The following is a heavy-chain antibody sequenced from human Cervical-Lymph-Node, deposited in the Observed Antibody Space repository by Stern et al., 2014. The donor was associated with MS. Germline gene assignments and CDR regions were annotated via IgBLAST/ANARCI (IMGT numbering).Heavy chain of an antibody. J-gene: IGHJ4*02. CDR2: ITPLLGTT. Sequence: VQLVQSGAEVRQPGSSMKVSCKASGGTFNTFDISWVRQTPGQGLEWLGGITPLLGTTNYARHFQGRVAISADESATTAYMEMSNLTSEDTALYYCTRHQGGIAAFWGQGTLVTVSS. V-gene: IGHV1-69*01. CDR1: GGTFNTFD. D-gene: IGHD6-13*01. CDR3: TRHQGGIAAF.